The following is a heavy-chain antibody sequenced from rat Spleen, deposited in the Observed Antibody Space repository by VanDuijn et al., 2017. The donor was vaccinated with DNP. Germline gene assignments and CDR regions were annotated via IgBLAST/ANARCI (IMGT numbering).Heavy chain of an antibody. J-gene: IGHJ2*01. Sequence: EVQLVESGGGLVQPGRSLKLSCAASGFTFSSFPMAWVRQTPTKGLEWVATISSSGGSTYYRDSVKGRFTISRDNAKITLYLQMSSLRSEDTATYYCTRDLDFGYNYAFDYWGQGVMVTVSS. D-gene: IGHD1-4*01. CDR1: GFTFSSFP. CDR3: TRDLDFGYNYAFDY. CDR2: ISSSGGST. V-gene: IGHV5-46*01.